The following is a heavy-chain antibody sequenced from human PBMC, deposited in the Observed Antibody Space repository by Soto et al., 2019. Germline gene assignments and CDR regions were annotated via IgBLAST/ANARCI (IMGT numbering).Heavy chain of an antibody. CDR1: GGTFSSYA. D-gene: IGHD4-4*01. Sequence: SVKVSCKASGGTFSSYAIRWVRQAPGQGLEWMGVIIPIFGTASYAQKFQGRVTITRDTSTSTVHMELSSLRSEDTAVYYCASYRADNYSTPDRFDWGHGTLVTVSS. J-gene: IGHJ4*01. CDR3: ASYRADNYSTPDRFD. CDR2: IIPIFGTA. V-gene: IGHV1-69*05.